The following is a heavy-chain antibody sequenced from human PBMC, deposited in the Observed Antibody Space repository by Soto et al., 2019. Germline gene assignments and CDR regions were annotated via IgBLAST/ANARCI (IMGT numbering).Heavy chain of an antibody. D-gene: IGHD4-17*01. CDR2: ISWDGGST. V-gene: IGHV3-43*01. Sequence: GGSLRLSCAASGFTFDDYTMHWVRQAPGKGLEWVYLISWDGGSTYYADSVKGRFTISRDNSKNSLYLQMNSLRTEDTALYYCAKANYGDYVGIDYWGQGTLVTVSS. J-gene: IGHJ4*02. CDR1: GFTFDDYT. CDR3: AKANYGDYVGIDY.